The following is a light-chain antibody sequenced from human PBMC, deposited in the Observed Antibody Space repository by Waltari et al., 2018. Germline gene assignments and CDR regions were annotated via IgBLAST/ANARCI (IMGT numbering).Light chain of an antibody. V-gene: IGLV2-14*03. CDR1: NSDMAPYDY. Sequence: SALTQSASVSGSPGQSITISCTGTNSDMAPYDYVSWFQQLPGKAPKLIIYDVRNRPVGISNRFSGSKSGITASLSISGLLAEDEAYYYCSSYTSSSTWVFGGGTKLTVL. CDR3: SSYTSSSTWV. J-gene: IGLJ3*02. CDR2: DVR.